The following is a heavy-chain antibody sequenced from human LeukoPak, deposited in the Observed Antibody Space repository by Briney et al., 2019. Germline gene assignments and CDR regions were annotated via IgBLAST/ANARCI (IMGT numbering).Heavy chain of an antibody. J-gene: IGHJ4*02. CDR3: ARDRRYFDWLLYYDY. V-gene: IGHV1-18*01. CDR2: ISAYNGNT. CDR1: GYTFTSYG. D-gene: IGHD3-9*01. Sequence: ASVKVSCKASGYTFTSYGISWVRQAPGQGLECMGWISAYNGNTNYAQKLQGRVTMTTDTSTSTAYMELRSLRSDDTAVYYCARDRRYFDWLLYYDYWGQGTLVTVSS.